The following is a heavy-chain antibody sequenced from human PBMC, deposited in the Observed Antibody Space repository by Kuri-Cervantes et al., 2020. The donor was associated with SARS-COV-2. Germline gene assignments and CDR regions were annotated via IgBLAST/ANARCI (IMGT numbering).Heavy chain of an antibody. CDR2: ISGSGGST. CDR3: ARGFELLRDFDL. Sequence: GESLKISCAASGFTFSSYAMSWVRQAPGKGLEWVSAISGSGGSTYYADSVKGQFTISRDNSKNTLYLQMNSLRTEDTAVYYCARGFELLRDFDLWGRGTLVTVSS. D-gene: IGHD1-7*01. V-gene: IGHV3-23*01. J-gene: IGHJ2*01. CDR1: GFTFSSYA.